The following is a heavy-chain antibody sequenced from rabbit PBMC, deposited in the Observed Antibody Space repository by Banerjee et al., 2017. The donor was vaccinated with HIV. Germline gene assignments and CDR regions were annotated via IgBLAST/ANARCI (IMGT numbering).Heavy chain of an antibody. V-gene: IGHV1S45*01. Sequence: QEQLVESGGGLVQPEGSLTLTCTASGFSFSSKYWIYWVRQAPGKGLEWIGCISTGDGTTLYASWVNGRFTISSHNAQNTLYLQLTSLTAADTATYFCVRDPGVEYYFNLWGPGTLVTVS. J-gene: IGHJ4*01. CDR2: ISTGDGTT. D-gene: IGHD4-1*01. CDR3: VRDPGVEYYFNL. CDR1: GFSFSSKYW.